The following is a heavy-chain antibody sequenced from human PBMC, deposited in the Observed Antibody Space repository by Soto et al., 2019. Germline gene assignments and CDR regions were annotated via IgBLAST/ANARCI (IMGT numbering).Heavy chain of an antibody. CDR3: ATLDRSSSYFGFDY. CDR2: IYPGDSDT. D-gene: IGHD6-13*01. V-gene: IGHV5-51*01. J-gene: IGHJ4*02. Sequence: PGESLKISCESSGYTFANYWIAWVREVPGKGLEWMGIIYPGDSDTKYSPSFQGQVTISADRSISTAYLQWSSLKASDTAMYYCATLDRSSSYFGFDYWGQGTVVTVSS. CDR1: GYTFANYW.